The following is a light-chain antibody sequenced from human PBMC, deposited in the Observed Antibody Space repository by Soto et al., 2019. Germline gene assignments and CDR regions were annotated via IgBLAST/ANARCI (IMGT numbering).Light chain of an antibody. V-gene: IGKV1-5*01. CDR2: DAS. CDR1: QSISNW. J-gene: IGKJ1*01. CDR3: QKYNSYWT. Sequence: DIPMTQSPSTLSASLGDRVTITCRASQSISNWLAWYQQKPGKAPNLLIYDASNMDSGVPSRFSGSGSATEFTLTISRLQPDDFATYYCQKYNSYWTFGQGTKVEIK.